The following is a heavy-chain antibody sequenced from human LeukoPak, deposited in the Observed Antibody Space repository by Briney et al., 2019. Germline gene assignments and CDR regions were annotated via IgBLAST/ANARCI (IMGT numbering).Heavy chain of an antibody. CDR1: GGTFSSYG. D-gene: IGHD1-26*01. V-gene: IGHV1-69*13. CDR3: ARAIRGSKIASRYFLYYMDV. Sequence: SVKVSCKASGGTFSSYGISWVRQAPGQGLEWMGGIIPIFGTANYAQKFQGRVTITADESTSTAYMELSSLRSEDTAVYFCARAIRGSKIASRYFLYYMDVWGKGTTLTVSS. CDR2: IIPIFGTA. J-gene: IGHJ6*03.